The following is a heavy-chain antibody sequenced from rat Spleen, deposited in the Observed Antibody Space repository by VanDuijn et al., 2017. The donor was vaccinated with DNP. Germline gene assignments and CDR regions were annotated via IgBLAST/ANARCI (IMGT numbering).Heavy chain of an antibody. J-gene: IGHJ3*01. D-gene: IGHD1-2*01. CDR2: INTGGTNT. CDR1: GFTFSNHG. V-gene: IGHV5S13*01. Sequence: EVQLVESGGGLVQPGRSLKLSCEASGFTFSNHGMAWVRQATTKGLEWVASINTGGTNTYYRDSVKGRFTISRDNAKNTQYLQMDSLRSEDTATYYCARHEDYSSYIYGFPYWGQGTLVTVFS. CDR3: ARHEDYSSYIYGFPY.